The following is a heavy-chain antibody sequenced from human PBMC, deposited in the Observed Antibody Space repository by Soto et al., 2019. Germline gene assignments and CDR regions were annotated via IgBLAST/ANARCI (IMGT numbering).Heavy chain of an antibody. CDR2: ISGSGGGT. J-gene: IGHJ5*01. V-gene: IGHV3-23*01. Sequence: EVQLLDSGGALVQPGGSLRLSCAASGFSFSSHVMSWVRQAPGKGLEWVSSISGSGGGTYYAASVKGRFIISRDNSKNTLDLKMNSLRVEDTAVYYCARGWCDSWGQGTLVTVSS. CDR3: ARGWCDS. CDR1: GFSFSSHV.